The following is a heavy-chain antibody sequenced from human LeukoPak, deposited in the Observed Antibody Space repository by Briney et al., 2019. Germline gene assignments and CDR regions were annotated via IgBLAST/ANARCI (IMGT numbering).Heavy chain of an antibody. V-gene: IGHV3-23*01. CDR3: AKEGLRYFDWLLESDAFDI. CDR2: ISDSGDNK. Sequence: GGSLRLSCAASGFSFSTYPMSWVRQAPGKGLDWVSAISDSGDNKQYADSVKGRFTISRDNSKNTLYLQMNSLRAEDTAVYYCAKEGLRYFDWLLESDAFDIWGQGTMVTVSS. J-gene: IGHJ3*02. CDR1: GFSFSTYP. D-gene: IGHD3-9*01.